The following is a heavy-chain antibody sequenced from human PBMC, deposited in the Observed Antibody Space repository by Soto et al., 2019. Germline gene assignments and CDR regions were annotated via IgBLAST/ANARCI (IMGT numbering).Heavy chain of an antibody. Sequence: QVQLVQSGTEVKKPGASVKVSCKAPGYTFGKYGISWGRQAPGQGHEGVGWISVYHGNTVHAQKFRGRVNMTTDTSTSTAYMELGSLKSDDTAIYYCAKDCSGASCGFDIWGQGTLVTVSS. CDR3: AKDCSGASCGFDI. CDR2: ISVYHGNT. CDR1: GYTFGKYG. D-gene: IGHD2-15*01. V-gene: IGHV1-18*01. J-gene: IGHJ4*02.